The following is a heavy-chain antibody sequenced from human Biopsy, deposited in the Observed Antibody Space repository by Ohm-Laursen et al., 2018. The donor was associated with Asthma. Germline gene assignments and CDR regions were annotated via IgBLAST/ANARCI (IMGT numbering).Heavy chain of an antibody. V-gene: IGHV3-11*01. Sequence: GSLRLSCAASGFTFSDYYMSWIRQALGKGLEWISYINGKSNSIEYADSVKGRFTISRDNAKNSLYLQMNSLRAEDTAVYYCARDSYSSGLYDDFESWGQGTLVTVSS. CDR1: GFTFSDYY. J-gene: IGHJ4*02. CDR2: INGKSNSI. CDR3: ARDSYSSGLYDDFES. D-gene: IGHD6-19*01.